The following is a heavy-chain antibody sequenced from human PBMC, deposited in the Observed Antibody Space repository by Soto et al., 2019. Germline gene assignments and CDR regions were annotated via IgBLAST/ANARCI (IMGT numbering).Heavy chain of an antibody. CDR1: GFTFSSYG. V-gene: IGHV3-30*18. J-gene: IGHJ4*02. CDR3: AKDLWFGESNLRGHELPYDY. Sequence: GSLRLSCAASGFTFSSYGMHWVRQAPGKGLEWVAVISYDGSNKYYADSVKGRFTISRDNSKNTLYLQMNSLRAEDTAVYYCAKDLWFGESNLRGHELPYDYWGQGTLVTVSS. D-gene: IGHD3-10*01. CDR2: ISYDGSNK.